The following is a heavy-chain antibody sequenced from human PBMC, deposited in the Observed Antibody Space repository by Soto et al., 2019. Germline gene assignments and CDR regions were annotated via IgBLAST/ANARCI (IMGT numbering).Heavy chain of an antibody. J-gene: IGHJ5*02. CDR3: ARDLREYQLLHWFDP. CDR1: GFNFSNYA. V-gene: IGHV3-30*03. Sequence: QVQLVESGGGVVQPGRSLRLSCAASGFNFSNYAMHWVRQVPGKGLEWVAVISYDGSNKYYADSVKGRFTISRDISKNTLYLQINSLTPEDMAVYYCARDLREYQLLHWFDPWGQGTLVTVSS. CDR2: ISYDGSNK. D-gene: IGHD2-2*01.